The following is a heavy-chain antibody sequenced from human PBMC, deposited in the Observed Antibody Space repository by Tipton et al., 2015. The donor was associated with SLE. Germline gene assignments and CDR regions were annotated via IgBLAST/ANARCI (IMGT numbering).Heavy chain of an antibody. CDR1: GFTFSSYA. D-gene: IGHD6-13*01. J-gene: IGHJ1*01. CDR2: ISGSGGST. V-gene: IGHV3-23*01. CDR3: AKVIRGPGWQQLVTYFQR. Sequence: SLRLSCAASGFTFSSYAMSWVRQAPGKGLEWVSAISGSGGSTYYADSVKGRFTISRDNSKNTLYLQMNSLRAEDTAVYYCAKVIRGPGWQQLVTYFQRWGQGTLVTVSS.